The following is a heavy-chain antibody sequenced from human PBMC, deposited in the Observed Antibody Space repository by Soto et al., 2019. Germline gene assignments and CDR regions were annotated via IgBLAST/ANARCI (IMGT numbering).Heavy chain of an antibody. Sequence: SETLSLTCAVYGGSFSGYYLSWIRQPPGKGLECIGEINHSGSTNYNPSLNSRVTLSIDMTNNHVSLILNSVTAADTAVYYCARVGPWVPYYYDSSPYTFENWFDPWGQGTLVTVYS. CDR1: GGSFSGYY. V-gene: IGHV4-34*01. CDR2: INHSGST. CDR3: ARVGPWVPYYYDSSPYTFENWFDP. J-gene: IGHJ5*02. D-gene: IGHD3-22*01.